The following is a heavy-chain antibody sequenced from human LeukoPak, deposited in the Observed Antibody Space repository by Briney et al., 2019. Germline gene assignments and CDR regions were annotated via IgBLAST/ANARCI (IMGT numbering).Heavy chain of an antibody. Sequence: RSGGSLRLSCAASGFTFSSYWMSWVRQAPGKGLEWVANIKQDGSEKYYVDSVKGRFTISRDNAKNSLYLQMNSLRAEDTAVYYCARRPCRVQLERSANTFDYWGQGILVTVSS. V-gene: IGHV3-7*01. CDR3: ARRPCRVQLERSANTFDY. J-gene: IGHJ4*02. D-gene: IGHD1-1*01. CDR2: IKQDGSEK. CDR1: GFTFSSYW.